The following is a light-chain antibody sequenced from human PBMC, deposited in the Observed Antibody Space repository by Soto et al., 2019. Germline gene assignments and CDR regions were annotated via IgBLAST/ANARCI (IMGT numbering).Light chain of an antibody. J-gene: IGKJ4*01. CDR1: QAIAVY. CDR2: AAS. Sequence: GDRVTITCRANQAIAVYLAWFQQQPGKVPKLLIYAASALQSGVPSRFSGSGSGTDFTLTISSLQPEDIATYYCQKYNSAPLTFGGGTKVDNK. V-gene: IGKV1-27*01. CDR3: QKYNSAPLT.